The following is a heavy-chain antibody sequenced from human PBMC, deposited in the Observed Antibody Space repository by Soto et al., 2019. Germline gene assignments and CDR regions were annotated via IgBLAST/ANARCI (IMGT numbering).Heavy chain of an antibody. V-gene: IGHV3-23*01. J-gene: IGHJ6*02. CDR1: GFTFSSYA. CDR3: VKELRTPAGYYYYGMDV. D-gene: IGHD2-2*01. Sequence: PGGSLRLSCAASGFTFSSYAMSWVRQAPGKGLEWVSAISGSGGSTYYADSVKGRFTISRDNSKNTLYLQMNSLRAEDTAVYYCVKELRTPAGYYYYGMDVWGQGTTVTVSS. CDR2: ISGSGGST.